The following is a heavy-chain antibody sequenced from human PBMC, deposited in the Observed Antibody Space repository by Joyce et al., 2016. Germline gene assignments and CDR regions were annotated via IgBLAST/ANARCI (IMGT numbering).Heavy chain of an antibody. Sequence: QVLLVQSGATVKRPGSSLRVSCKSSGGAFSNFTVNWVRQAPGQRLEWMGGIIPFVGAAKYAEHFQGRVTVTADLSTRTAYMELSALTSADTAVYYCARGGTSSDHYFFYTLDVWGPGTTVIVSS. V-gene: IGHV1-69*12. D-gene: IGHD1-14*01. CDR2: IIPFVGAA. J-gene: IGHJ6*02. CDR1: GGAFSNFT. CDR3: ARGGTSSDHYFFYTLDV.